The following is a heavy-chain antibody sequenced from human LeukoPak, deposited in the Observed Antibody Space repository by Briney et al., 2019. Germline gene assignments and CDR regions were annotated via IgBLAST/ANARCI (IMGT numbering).Heavy chain of an antibody. CDR3: ARAPRYYYYGMDV. V-gene: IGHV1-8*01. CDR2: MNPNSGNT. CDR1: GYTFTSYD. Sequence: GASVKVSCNASGYTFTSYDINWVRQATGQALEWMGWMNPNSGNTGYAQKLQGRVTMTRNTSISTAYKELSSLRSEDTAVYYCARAPRYYYYGMDVWGQRTTVTVSS. J-gene: IGHJ6*02.